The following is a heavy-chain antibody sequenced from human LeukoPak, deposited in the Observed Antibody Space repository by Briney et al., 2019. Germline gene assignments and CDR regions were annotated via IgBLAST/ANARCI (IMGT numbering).Heavy chain of an antibody. CDR2: ISAYNGNT. V-gene: IGHV1-18*01. J-gene: IGHJ6*02. CDR3: AIAPGIAAAGTDYYYGMDV. D-gene: IGHD6-13*01. CDR1: GYTFTSYG. Sequence: ASVKVSCKASGYTFTSYGISWVRQAPGQGLEWMGWISAYNGNTNYAQKLQGRVTMTTDTSTSTAYMELRSLRSDDTAVYYCAIAPGIAAAGTDYYYGMDVWGQGTTVTVS.